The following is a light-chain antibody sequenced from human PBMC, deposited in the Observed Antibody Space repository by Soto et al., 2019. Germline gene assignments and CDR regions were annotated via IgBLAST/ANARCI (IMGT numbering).Light chain of an antibody. V-gene: IGLV2-8*01. J-gene: IGLJ1*01. CDR3: SSYAGSLYV. Sequence: HSALTQPPSASGSPGQSVTISCTGTISDVGGYNYVSWYQQHPGKAPKLMIYEVSKRPSGVPNRFSGSKSGNTASLTVSGLQAEDEADYYCSSYAGSLYVFRTGTKVTVL. CDR1: ISDVGGYNY. CDR2: EVS.